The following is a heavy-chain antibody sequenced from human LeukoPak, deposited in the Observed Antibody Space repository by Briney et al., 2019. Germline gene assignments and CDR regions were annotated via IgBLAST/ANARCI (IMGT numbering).Heavy chain of an antibody. Sequence: SETLSLTCTVSGGPISSYYWSWIRQPPGKGLEWIGYIYYSGSTNYNPSLKSRVTISVDTSNNQFSLKLSSVTAADTAVYYCARDYGDYVFAFDIWGQGTMVTVSS. CDR3: ARDYGDYVFAFDI. V-gene: IGHV4-59*01. CDR1: GGPISSYY. J-gene: IGHJ3*02. D-gene: IGHD4-17*01. CDR2: IYYSGST.